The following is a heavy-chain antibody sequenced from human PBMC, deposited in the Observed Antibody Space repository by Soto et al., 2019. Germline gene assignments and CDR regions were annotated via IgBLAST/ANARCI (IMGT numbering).Heavy chain of an antibody. V-gene: IGHV2-5*02. CDR2: IYWDDDK. CDR3: THSMVRGVITTTDAFDI. J-gene: IGHJ3*02. CDR1: GFSLSTSGVG. D-gene: IGHD3-10*01. Sequence: QITLKESGPTLVKPTQTLTLTCTFSGFSLSTSGVGVGWIRQPPGKALEWLALIYWDDDKRYSPSLKSRLTNTKDTSKNQVVLTMTNMDPVDTATYYGTHSMVRGVITTTDAFDIWGQGTMVTVSS.